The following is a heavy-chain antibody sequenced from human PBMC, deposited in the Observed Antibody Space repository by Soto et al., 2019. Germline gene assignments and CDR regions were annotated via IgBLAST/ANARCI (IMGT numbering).Heavy chain of an antibody. CDR2: ISAYNGNT. CDR1: GYTFTSYG. V-gene: IGHV1-18*01. D-gene: IGHD3-22*01. Sequence: QVQLVQAGAEVKKPGASVKVSCKASGYTFTSYGISWVRQAPGQGLEWMGWISAYNGNTNYAQKLQGRVTMTTDTSTSTGYIELRSLRADDTAVYYCARAYYYDSPFDPWGQRTLVTVSS. CDR3: ARAYYYDSPFDP. J-gene: IGHJ5*02.